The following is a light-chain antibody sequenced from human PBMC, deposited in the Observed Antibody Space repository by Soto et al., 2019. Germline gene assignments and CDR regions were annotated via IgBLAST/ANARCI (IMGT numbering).Light chain of an antibody. CDR2: KAS. J-gene: IGKJ2*01. CDR3: QQYNSYSGT. V-gene: IGKV1-5*03. Sequence: DIQMTQSPSTLSASVGDRVTITCRASQSIRSWLAWYQQKPGKAPKLLIHKASSLESGVPSRFSDSASGTEFTHTIISLQPDEFATYYCQQYNSYSGTFGQGTKVEIK. CDR1: QSIRSW.